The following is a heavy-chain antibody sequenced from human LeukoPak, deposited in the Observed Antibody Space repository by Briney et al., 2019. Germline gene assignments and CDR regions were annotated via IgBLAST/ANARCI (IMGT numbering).Heavy chain of an antibody. CDR3: AKDLSAVARIDGDY. CDR2: ISGSGGST. Sequence: PGGSLRLSCAASGFTFRSYAMSWVRQAPGKGLEWVSAISGSGGSTYYADSVKGRFTISRDNSKNTLYLQMNSLRAEDTAVYYCAKDLSAVARIDGDYWGQGTLVTVSS. CDR1: GFTFRSYA. D-gene: IGHD6-19*01. V-gene: IGHV3-23*01. J-gene: IGHJ4*02.